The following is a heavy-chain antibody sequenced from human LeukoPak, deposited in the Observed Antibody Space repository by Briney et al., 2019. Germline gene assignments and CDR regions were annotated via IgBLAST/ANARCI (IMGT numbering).Heavy chain of an antibody. Sequence: GESQKISCKGSGYSFTTYWIAWLRLMPGKGLEWMGIIYPGDSETRYSTSFQGQVTISADKSISTAYLQWSSLKASDTAIYYCARQQYLAFDIWGQGTMVTVSS. CDR3: ARQQYLAFDI. V-gene: IGHV5-51*01. J-gene: IGHJ3*02. CDR2: IYPGDSET. CDR1: GYSFTTYW. D-gene: IGHD2/OR15-2a*01.